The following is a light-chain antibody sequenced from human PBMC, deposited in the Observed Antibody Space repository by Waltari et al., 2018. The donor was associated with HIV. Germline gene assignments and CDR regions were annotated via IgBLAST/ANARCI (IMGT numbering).Light chain of an antibody. J-gene: IGLJ1*01. CDR3: CSYAGSNTYV. CDR2: DVT. CDR1: GNDVGSSHL. V-gene: IGLV2-23*02. Sequence: QSALTQPASVSGSPGQSITISCTGTGNDVGSSHLVPWYQQHPGTAPKLIVYDVTNRPSGVSNRFSGSKSGNTASLTISGLQAEDEADYYCCSYAGSNTYVFGSGTKVTVL.